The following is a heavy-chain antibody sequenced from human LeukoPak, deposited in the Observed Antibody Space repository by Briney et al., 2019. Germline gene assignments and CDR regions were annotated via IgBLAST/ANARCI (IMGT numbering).Heavy chain of an antibody. CDR2: ISGSGGST. CDR1: GFTFSSYA. J-gene: IGHJ4*02. Sequence: GGSLRLSCAASGFTFSSYAMSWVRQAPGKGLEWVSAISGSGGSTYYADSVKGRFTISRDNSKNMLYLQMNSLRAEDTAVYYCAARWGYSSGDYWGQGTLVTVSS. CDR3: AARWGYSSGDY. D-gene: IGHD3-22*01. V-gene: IGHV3-23*01.